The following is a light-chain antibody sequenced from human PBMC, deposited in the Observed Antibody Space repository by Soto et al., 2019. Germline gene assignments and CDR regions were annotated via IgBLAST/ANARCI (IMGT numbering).Light chain of an antibody. CDR1: TSDIGSNN. CDR3: EAWDDSLNGPV. J-gene: IGLJ3*02. V-gene: IGLV1-44*01. CDR2: ANN. Sequence: QSVLTQPPSASGTPGQKITISCSGSTSDIGSNNVNWYQQVPGTAPKLLIYANNQRPSGVPDRFSGSKAGTSASLAISGLQSEDEADYYCEAWDDSLNGPVFGGGTKLTVL.